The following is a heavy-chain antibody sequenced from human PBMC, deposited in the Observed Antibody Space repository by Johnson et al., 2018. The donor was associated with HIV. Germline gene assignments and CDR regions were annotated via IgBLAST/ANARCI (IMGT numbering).Heavy chain of an antibody. Sequence: EVQLVESGGGLVQPGRSLRLSCAASGFSFDDYSMHWVRQAPGKGLEWVSGISWNSGSIGYADSVKGRFTISRDNSKNTLYLQMNSLRAEDTAVYYCARVSSLGGIAARNAFDIWGQGTMVTVSS. J-gene: IGHJ3*02. CDR1: GFSFDDYS. V-gene: IGHV3-9*01. CDR2: ISWNSGSI. CDR3: ARVSSLGGIAARNAFDI. D-gene: IGHD6-6*01.